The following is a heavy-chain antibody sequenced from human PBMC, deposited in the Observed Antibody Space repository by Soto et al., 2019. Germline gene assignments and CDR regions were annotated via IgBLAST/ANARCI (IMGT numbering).Heavy chain of an antibody. Sequence: GGSLRLSCAGSGFNFGDFSINWVRQGPGKGLEWVSYISGKSRSIYYAESVKGRFTISRDNARNTLSLQMNSLTDEDTAVYYCAKESNSGWTMSDWGQGTLVTVSS. J-gene: IGHJ4*02. CDR2: ISGKSRSI. CDR3: AKESNSGWTMSD. CDR1: GFNFGDFS. D-gene: IGHD6-19*01. V-gene: IGHV3-48*02.